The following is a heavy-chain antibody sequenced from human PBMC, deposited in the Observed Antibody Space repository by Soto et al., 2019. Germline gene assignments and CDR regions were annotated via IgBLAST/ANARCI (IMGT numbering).Heavy chain of an antibody. CDR1: GISLSTSGVG. J-gene: IGHJ3*01. D-gene: IGHD6-6*01. Sequence: SGPTLVNPTQTLTLTCSLSGISLSTSGVGVGWIRQPPGKALEWLALIYWNDDKHYSPSLKGRLTISKDTSKNQAVLTMTNMDPVDTATYYCARGLAALPVFAFDVWGQGTMVTVSS. V-gene: IGHV2-5*01. CDR3: ARGLAALPVFAFDV. CDR2: IYWNDDK.